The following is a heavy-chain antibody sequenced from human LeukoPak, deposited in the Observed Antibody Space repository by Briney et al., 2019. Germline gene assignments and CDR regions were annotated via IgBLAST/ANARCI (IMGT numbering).Heavy chain of an antibody. D-gene: IGHD3-22*01. V-gene: IGHV4-61*02. Sequence: SETLSLTCTVSGGSISSGSYYWSWIRQPAGKGLEWIGRIYTSGSTNYNPSLKSRVTISVDTSKNQFSLKLSSVTAADTAVYYCARDGNYYDTSGYYFSAFDIWGQGTMVTVSS. CDR3: ARDGNYYDTSGYYFSAFDI. CDR2: IYTSGST. J-gene: IGHJ3*02. CDR1: GGSISSGSYY.